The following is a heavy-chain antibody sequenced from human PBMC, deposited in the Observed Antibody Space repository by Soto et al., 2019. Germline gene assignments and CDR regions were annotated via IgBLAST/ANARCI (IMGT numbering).Heavy chain of an antibody. CDR2: IYSGGST. D-gene: IGHD3-10*01. CDR3: ARDTVVYYYGSGSYYPSSSGMDV. Sequence: PGGSLRLSCAASGFTVSSNYMSWVRQAPGKGLERVSVIYSGGSTYYADSVKGRFTISRDNSKNTLYLQMNSLRAEDTAVYYCARDTVVYYYGSGSYYPSSSGMDVWGQGTTVTVSS. J-gene: IGHJ6*02. V-gene: IGHV3-66*01. CDR1: GFTVSSNY.